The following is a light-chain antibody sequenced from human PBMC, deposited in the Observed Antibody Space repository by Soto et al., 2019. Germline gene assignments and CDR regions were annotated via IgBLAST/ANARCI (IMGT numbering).Light chain of an antibody. CDR1: QDISSY. J-gene: IGKJ4*01. Sequence: DIQLTQSPSFLSASVGDRVTITCRTSQDISSYLAWYQQKPGKAPKLLIYTASTLQSGVPSRFSGSGSGTEFTLTISSLQPEDFATYYCQQLKSYPLSFGGGTKVDIK. CDR2: TAS. V-gene: IGKV1-9*01. CDR3: QQLKSYPLS.